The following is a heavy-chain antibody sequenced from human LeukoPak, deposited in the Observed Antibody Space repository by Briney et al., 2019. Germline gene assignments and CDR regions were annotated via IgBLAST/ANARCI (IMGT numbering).Heavy chain of an antibody. D-gene: IGHD5-12*01. Sequence: ASVKVSCEASGGTFSSYAISWMRQAPGQGLEWMGRIIPIFGTANYAQKFQGRVTITTDESTSTAYMELSSLRSEDTAVYYCARDNTYSGYDPTDYWGQGTLVTVSS. V-gene: IGHV1-69*05. CDR2: IIPIFGTA. CDR3: ARDNTYSGYDPTDY. J-gene: IGHJ4*02. CDR1: GGTFSSYA.